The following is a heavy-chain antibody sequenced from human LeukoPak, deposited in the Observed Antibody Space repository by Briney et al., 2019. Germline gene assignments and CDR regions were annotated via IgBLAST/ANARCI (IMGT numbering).Heavy chain of an antibody. Sequence: ASVKVSCKASGYTFGTYGITWVRQAPGQGLEWMGWISTYNGNTNYVQKLQDRLSLTTDPLTTTAFMELTSLTSDDTAVYFCARNNDQSGGNRLDSWGQGTLVTVSS. D-gene: IGHD4-23*01. V-gene: IGHV1-18*01. CDR3: ARNNDQSGGNRLDS. CDR1: GYTFGTYG. J-gene: IGHJ4*02. CDR2: ISTYNGNT.